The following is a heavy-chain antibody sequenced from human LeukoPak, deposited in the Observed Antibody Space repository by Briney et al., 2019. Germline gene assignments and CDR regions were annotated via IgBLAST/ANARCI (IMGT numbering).Heavy chain of an antibody. J-gene: IGHJ4*02. Sequence: SETLSLTCTVSGGSISRYYWSWIRQPPGKGLEWIGYIYYTGSTNYNPSPKSRVTISVDTSKNQFSLKLSSVTAADTAVYYCNGGSSWDPYNYWGQGILVTVSS. CDR2: IYYTGST. CDR3: NGGSSWDPYNY. D-gene: IGHD6-13*01. CDR1: GGSISRYY. V-gene: IGHV4-59*01.